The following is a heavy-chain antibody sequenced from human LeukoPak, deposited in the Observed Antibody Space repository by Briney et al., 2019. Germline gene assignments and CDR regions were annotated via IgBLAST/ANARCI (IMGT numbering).Heavy chain of an antibody. D-gene: IGHD3-22*01. CDR2: ISSNGGST. CDR1: GFTFSSYA. Sequence: QPGGSLRLSCAASGFTFSSYAMHWVRQAPGKGLEYVSAISSNGGSTYYANSVKGRFTISRDNSKNTLYLQMGSLRAEGMAVYYCARANKGDCPYYYDSSGYYYMGVWGKGTMVTVSS. CDR3: ARANKGDCPYYYDSSGYYYMGV. V-gene: IGHV3-64*01. J-gene: IGHJ6*03.